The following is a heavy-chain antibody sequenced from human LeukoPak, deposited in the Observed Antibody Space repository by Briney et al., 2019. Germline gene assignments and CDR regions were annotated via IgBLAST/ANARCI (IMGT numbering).Heavy chain of an antibody. D-gene: IGHD5-24*01. CDR3: ARGRDGYISYYFDY. Sequence: TSETLSLTCAVSGYSISSGYYWGWIRQPPGKGLEWIGSIYHSGSTYYNPSLKSRVTISVDTSKNQFSLKLSSVTAADTAVYYCARGRDGYISYYFDYWGQGTLVTVSS. J-gene: IGHJ4*02. CDR2: IYHSGST. V-gene: IGHV4-38-2*01. CDR1: GYSISSGYY.